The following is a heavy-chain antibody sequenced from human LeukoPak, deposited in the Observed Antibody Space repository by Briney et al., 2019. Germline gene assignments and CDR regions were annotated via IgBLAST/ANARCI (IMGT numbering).Heavy chain of an antibody. CDR2: IYSGGST. CDR3: ARGPEKGAYYPYYFDY. J-gene: IGHJ4*02. Sequence: GGFLRLSCAASGFTVSSNYMSWVRQAPGKGLEWVSVIYSGGSTYYADSVKGRFTISRDNSKNTLYLQMNSLRAEDTAVYYCARGPEKGAYYPYYFDYWGQGTLVTVSS. D-gene: IGHD1-14*01. CDR1: GFTVSSNY. V-gene: IGHV3-53*01.